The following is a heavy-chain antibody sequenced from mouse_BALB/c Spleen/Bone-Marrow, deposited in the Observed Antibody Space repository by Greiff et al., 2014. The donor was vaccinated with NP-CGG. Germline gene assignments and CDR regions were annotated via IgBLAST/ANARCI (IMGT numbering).Heavy chain of an antibody. CDR3: ARDYGRTAWFAY. D-gene: IGHD1-1*01. CDR1: GFNIKDTY. Sequence: DVKLQESGAELVKPGASVKLSYTASGFNIKDTYIHWVKQRPEQGLEWIGGIDPASGNTKYDPKFQGKATITADTSSNTAYLQLSSLTSEDTAVYYCARDYGRTAWFAYWGQGTLVTVSA. CDR2: IDPASGNT. J-gene: IGHJ3*01. V-gene: IGHV14-3*02.